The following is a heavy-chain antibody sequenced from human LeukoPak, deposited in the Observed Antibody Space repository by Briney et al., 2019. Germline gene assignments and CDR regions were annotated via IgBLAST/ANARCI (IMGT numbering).Heavy chain of an antibody. J-gene: IGHJ4*02. V-gene: IGHV1-2*02. Sequence: AAVKVSFKCSGYTFTGYYMHWLRQAPAQGLEWMGWINPNSSDKNYAQNFQGRVTMTRDKSISTAYMELSSLRSDDTAVYYCARGVIFPGYSSSWCFDYWGQGSLVTVSS. CDR2: INPNSSDK. CDR3: ARGVIFPGYSSSWCFDY. CDR1: GYTFTGYY. D-gene: IGHD6-13*01.